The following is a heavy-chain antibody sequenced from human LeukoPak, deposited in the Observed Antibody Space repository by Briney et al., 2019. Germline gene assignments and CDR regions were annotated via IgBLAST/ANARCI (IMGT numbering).Heavy chain of an antibody. Sequence: GSLLRSSAASGFTFSSYSMNWVRQAPGKGLEWVSSISSSSSYIYYADSVKGRFTISRDNAKNSLYLQINSLRAEDTAVYYCARDKKTDDYGDYWPWVVDYWGQGTLV. CDR1: GFTFSSYS. D-gene: IGHD4-17*01. CDR3: ARDKKTDDYGDYWPWVVDY. CDR2: ISSSSSYI. V-gene: IGHV3-21*06. J-gene: IGHJ4*02.